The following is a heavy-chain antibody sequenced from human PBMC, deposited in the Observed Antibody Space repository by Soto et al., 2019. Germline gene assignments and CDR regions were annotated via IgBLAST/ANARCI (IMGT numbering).Heavy chain of an antibody. J-gene: IGHJ6*02. V-gene: IGHV3-23*01. CDR1: GFTFSSYA. CDR3: AKVSSGWALDYYYGMDV. Sequence: GGSLRLSCAASGFTFSSYAMSWVRQAPGKGLEWVSAISGSGGSTYYADSVKGRFTISRDNSKNTLYLQMNSLRAEDTAVYYCAKVSSGWALDYYYGMDVWGQGTTVTVSS. CDR2: ISGSGGST. D-gene: IGHD6-19*01.